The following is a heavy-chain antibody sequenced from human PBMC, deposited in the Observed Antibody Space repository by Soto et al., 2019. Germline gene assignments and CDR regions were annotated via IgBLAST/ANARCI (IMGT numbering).Heavy chain of an antibody. CDR3: ARGTTTSAFSAMDV. Sequence: QVQLVESGGGVVQPGRSLRLSCAASGFTFSNNAMDWVRQAPGKGLEWVAVISYDGSNKYIAESVKGGFTISRDNSKNTLFLQMNSLRAEDTAVYYCARGTTTSAFSAMDVWGPGTTVTVSS. J-gene: IGHJ6*02. CDR1: GFTFSNNA. V-gene: IGHV3-30-3*01. CDR2: ISYDGSNK. D-gene: IGHD1-1*01.